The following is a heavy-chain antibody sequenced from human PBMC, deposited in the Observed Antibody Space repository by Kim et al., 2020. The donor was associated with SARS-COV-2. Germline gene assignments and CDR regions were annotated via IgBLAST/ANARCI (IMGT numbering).Heavy chain of an antibody. J-gene: IGHJ5*02. V-gene: IGHV4-59*12. CDR2: T. Sequence: TTYNPPHRSRVTIEVETSKNQFSLKLSSVTAADTAVYYCARAIAKNWFDPWGQGTLVTVSS. CDR3: ARAIAKNWFDP. D-gene: IGHD2-2*02.